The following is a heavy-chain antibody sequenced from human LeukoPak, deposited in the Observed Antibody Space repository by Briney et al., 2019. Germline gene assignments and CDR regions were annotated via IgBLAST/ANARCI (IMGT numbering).Heavy chain of an antibody. Sequence: GGSLRLSCAASGFTFSSYGMHWVRQAPGKGLEWVAVIWYGGSNKYYADSVKGRFTISRDNSKNTLYLQMNSLRAEDTAVYYCAKDASSVPWYYYGMDVWGQGTTVTVSS. CDR3: AKDASSVPWYYYGMDV. J-gene: IGHJ6*02. CDR1: GFTFSSYG. D-gene: IGHD3-22*01. V-gene: IGHV3-33*06. CDR2: IWYGGSNK.